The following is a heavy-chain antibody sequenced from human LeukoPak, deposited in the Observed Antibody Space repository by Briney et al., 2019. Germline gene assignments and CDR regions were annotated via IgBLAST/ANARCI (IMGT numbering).Heavy chain of an antibody. Sequence: GGSLRLSCAASGFTFSNYGMHWVRQAPGKGLEWVAVISYDGSIKSYADSVKGRFTISKDNAKNSLYLEMNSLRDEDTAVYYCARTIGSGTYSRDYWGQGTLVTVSS. D-gene: IGHD3-10*01. V-gene: IGHV3-30*03. CDR3: ARTIGSGTYSRDY. J-gene: IGHJ4*02. CDR1: GFTFSNYG. CDR2: ISYDGSIK.